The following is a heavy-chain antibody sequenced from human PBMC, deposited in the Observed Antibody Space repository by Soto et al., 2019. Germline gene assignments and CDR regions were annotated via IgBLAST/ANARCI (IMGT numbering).Heavy chain of an antibody. CDR1: GGTFSSYA. J-gene: IGHJ5*02. CDR3: ARGTGGYCSGGSCFGNNWFDP. D-gene: IGHD2-15*01. Sequence: SVKVSCKASGGTFSSYAISWVRQAPGQGLEWMGGIIPIFGTANYAQKFQGRVTITADESTSTAYMELSSLRSEDTAVYYCARGTGGYCSGGSCFGNNWFDPWGQGTLVTVSS. V-gene: IGHV1-69*13. CDR2: IIPIFGTA.